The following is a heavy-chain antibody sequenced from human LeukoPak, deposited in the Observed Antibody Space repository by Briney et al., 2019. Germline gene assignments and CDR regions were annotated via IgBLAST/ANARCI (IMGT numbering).Heavy chain of an antibody. Sequence: SETLSLTCAVYGGSFSGYYWSWIRQPAGKGLEWIGRIYTSGSTNYNPSLKSRVTISVDTSKNHFSLTLSSVTAADTAVYYCARSDGYGLVDIWGQGTMVTVSS. V-gene: IGHV4-59*10. J-gene: IGHJ3*02. D-gene: IGHD3-10*01. CDR1: GGSFSGYY. CDR2: IYTSGST. CDR3: ARSDGYGLVDI.